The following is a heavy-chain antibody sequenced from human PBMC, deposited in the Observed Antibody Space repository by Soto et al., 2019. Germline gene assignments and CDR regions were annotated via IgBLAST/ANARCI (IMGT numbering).Heavy chain of an antibody. CDR1: GYTYTSYD. Sequence: GTSVKVSCKDSGYTYTSYDINWVRQATGQGLEWMGWMNPNNGNTGYAQKFQGRVTMTRNTSISTAYMELSSLRSEDTAVYYCARESQWLIDYWGQGTLVTVSS. V-gene: IGHV1-8*01. CDR2: MNPNNGNT. J-gene: IGHJ4*02. CDR3: ARESQWLIDY. D-gene: IGHD6-19*01.